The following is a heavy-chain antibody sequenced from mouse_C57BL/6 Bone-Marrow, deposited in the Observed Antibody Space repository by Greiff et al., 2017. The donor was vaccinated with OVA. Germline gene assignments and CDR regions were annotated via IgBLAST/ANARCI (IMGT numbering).Heavy chain of an antibody. D-gene: IGHD2-4*01. V-gene: IGHV1-61*01. J-gene: IGHJ3*01. CDR3: ARLITAY. CDR1: GYTFTSYW. Sequence: QVQLQKPGAELVRPGSSVQLSCKASGYTFTSYWMDWVKQRPGQGLEWIGNIYPSDSETHYNQKFKDKATLTVAKSSSTAYMQLSSLTSEDSAVYYCARLITAYWGQGTLVTVSA. CDR2: IYPSDSET.